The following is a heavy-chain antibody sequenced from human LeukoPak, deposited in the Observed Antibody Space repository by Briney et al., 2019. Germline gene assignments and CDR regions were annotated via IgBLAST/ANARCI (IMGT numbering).Heavy chain of an antibody. CDR1: GFTFSSYW. CDR3: ARGTRDYGDFFDY. D-gene: IGHD4-17*01. CDR2: IKQDGSEK. V-gene: IGHV3-7*03. Sequence: PGGSLRLSCAASGFTFSSYWMSWVRQAPGKGLEWVANIKQDGSEKYYVDSVKGRFTISRDNAKNSLYLQMNSLRAEDTAVYYCARGTRDYGDFFDYWGQGTQVTVSS. J-gene: IGHJ4*02.